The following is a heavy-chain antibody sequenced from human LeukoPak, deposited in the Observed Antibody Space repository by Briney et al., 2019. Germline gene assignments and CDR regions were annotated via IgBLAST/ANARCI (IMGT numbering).Heavy chain of an antibody. CDR3: ATDLNSRGYSSSWPYYDY. Sequence: ASVKVSCKVSGYTLTELSMHWVRQAPGKGLEWTGGFYPEDGETIYAQKFQGRVTMTEDTSTDTAYMELSSLRSEDTAVYYCATDLNSRGYSSSWPYYDYWGQGTLVTVSS. J-gene: IGHJ4*02. V-gene: IGHV1-24*01. D-gene: IGHD6-13*01. CDR2: FYPEDGET. CDR1: GYTLTELS.